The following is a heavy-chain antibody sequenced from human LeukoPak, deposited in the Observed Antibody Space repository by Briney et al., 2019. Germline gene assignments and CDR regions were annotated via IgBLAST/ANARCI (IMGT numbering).Heavy chain of an antibody. CDR2: ISSTSSYI. CDR3: AREGSALDY. V-gene: IGHV3-21*01. Sequence: GGSLRLSCAAAGFTFTDYNMNWVRQAPGKGLEWVSSISSTSSYIYYADSVKGRFTISRDNAKNSLYLQMNSLRTEDTALYYCAREGSALDYWGQGTLVTVSS. CDR1: GFTFTDYN. J-gene: IGHJ4*02.